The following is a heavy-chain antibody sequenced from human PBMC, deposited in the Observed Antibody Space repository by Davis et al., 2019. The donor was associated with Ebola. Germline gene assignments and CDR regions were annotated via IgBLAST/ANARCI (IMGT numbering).Heavy chain of an antibody. D-gene: IGHD3-22*01. J-gene: IGHJ4*02. CDR1: GYTFTDYF. V-gene: IGHV1-2*02. Sequence: ASVKVSCKASGYTFTDYFMHWVRQAPGQGLEWMGWINPNSGDTSISTAYMELSSLRSEDTAVYYCARGRGHSESSGGDYWGQGTLVTVSS. CDR3: ARGRGHSESSGGDY. CDR2: INPNSG.